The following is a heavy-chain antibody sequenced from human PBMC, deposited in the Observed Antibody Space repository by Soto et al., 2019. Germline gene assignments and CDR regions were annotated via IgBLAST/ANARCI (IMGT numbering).Heavy chain of an antibody. J-gene: IGHJ4*02. CDR2: IYPGDSDT. D-gene: IGHD6-13*01. CDR1: GYSFTSYW. V-gene: IGHV5-51*01. Sequence: GESLKISCKGSGYSFTSYWIGWVRQMPGKGLEWMGIIYPGDSDTRYSPSFQGQVTISADKSISTAYLQWSSLKASDTAMYYCARVSPGWQQLVPGMGAFDYWGQGTLVTVSS. CDR3: ARVSPGWQQLVPGMGAFDY.